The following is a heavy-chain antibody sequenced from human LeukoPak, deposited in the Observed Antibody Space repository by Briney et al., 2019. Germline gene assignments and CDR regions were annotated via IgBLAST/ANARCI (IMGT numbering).Heavy chain of an antibody. CDR3: ARERDPLQGFDY. D-gene: IGHD4-11*01. V-gene: IGHV3-23*01. Sequence: GGSLRLSCAASGFTFSSYGMSWVRQTPGKGLEWVSAISGSGGSTYYADSVKGRFTISRDNSKSTLYLQMNSLRAEDTAVYYCARERDPLQGFDYWGQGTLVTVSS. J-gene: IGHJ4*02. CDR1: GFTFSSYG. CDR2: ISGSGGST.